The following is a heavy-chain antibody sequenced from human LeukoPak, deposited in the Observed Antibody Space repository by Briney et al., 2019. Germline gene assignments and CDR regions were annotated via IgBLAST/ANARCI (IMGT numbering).Heavy chain of an antibody. CDR3: AKYLQALFDY. J-gene: IGHJ4*02. D-gene: IGHD5-24*01. CDR2: ISGSGGST. Sequence: PGGSLRLSCAASGFTFSSYTMNWVRQAPGKGLEWVSAISGSGGSTYYADSVKGRFTISRDNSKNTLYLQMNSLRAEDTAVYYCAKYLQALFDYWGQGTLVTVSS. CDR1: GFTFSSYT. V-gene: IGHV3-23*01.